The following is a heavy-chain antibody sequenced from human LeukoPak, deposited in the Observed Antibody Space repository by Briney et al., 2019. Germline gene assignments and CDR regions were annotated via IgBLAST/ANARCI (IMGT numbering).Heavy chain of an antibody. J-gene: IGHJ2*01. CDR2: INHSGST. D-gene: IGHD4/OR15-4a*01. CDR3: ARLGTLLRLTWYFDL. CDR1: GGPFSGYY. V-gene: IGHV4-34*01. Sequence: SETLSLTCAVYGGPFSGYYWSWIRQPPGKGLEWIGEINHSGSTNYNPSLKSRVTISVDTSKNQFSLKLSSVTAADTAVYYCARLGTLLRLTWYFDLWGRGTLATVSS.